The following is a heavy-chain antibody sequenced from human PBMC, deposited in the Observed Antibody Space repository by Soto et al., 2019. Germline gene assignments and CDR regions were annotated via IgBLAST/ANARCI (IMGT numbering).Heavy chain of an antibody. J-gene: IGHJ4*02. D-gene: IGHD6-19*01. V-gene: IGHV2-5*02. CDR1: GFSLSTRGVG. CDR2: IYWDDDK. CDR3: AHRGSSWQLDY. Sequence: QITLKASGPTLVRPTQTLTLTCTFSGFSLSTRGVGVCWIRQPPGKALEWLGLIYWDDDKRYSPSLKSRLTITKDTSKNQVVLTMTNLDPVDTATYYCAHRGSSWQLDYWGQGTLVTVSS.